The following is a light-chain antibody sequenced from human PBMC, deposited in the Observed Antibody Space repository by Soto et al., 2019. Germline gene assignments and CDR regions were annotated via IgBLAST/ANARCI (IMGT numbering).Light chain of an antibody. CDR3: QQYGRSPFT. J-gene: IGKJ3*01. Sequence: EIVVTQSPGTLSLSPGERATLSCRASQSVSSSYLAWYQQKPGQAPRLLIYGASSRATGIPGRFSGSGSGTDFTLTISRLEPEDFAVYYCQQYGRSPFTFGPATKVDIK. CDR2: GAS. V-gene: IGKV3-20*01. CDR1: QSVSSSY.